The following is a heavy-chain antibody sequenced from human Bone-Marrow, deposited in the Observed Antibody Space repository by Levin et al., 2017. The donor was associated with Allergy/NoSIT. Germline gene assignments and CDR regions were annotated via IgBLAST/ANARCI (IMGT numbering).Heavy chain of an antibody. J-gene: IGHJ3*02. D-gene: IGHD3-22*01. CDR2: IDWDDDK. V-gene: IGHV2-70*01. CDR1: GFSLSTSGMC. CDR3: ARMGAGVLGWAYDSSGFDAFDI. Sequence: SGPTLVKPTQTLTLTCTFSGFSLSTSGMCVSWIRQPPGKALEWLALIDWDDDKYYSTSLKTRLTISKDTSKNQVVLTMTNMDPVDTATYYCARMGAGVLGWAYDSSGFDAFDIWGQGTMVTVSS.